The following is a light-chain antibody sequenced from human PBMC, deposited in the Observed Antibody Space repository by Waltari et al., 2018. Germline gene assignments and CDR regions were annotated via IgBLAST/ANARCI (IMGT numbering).Light chain of an antibody. CDR1: SSAVGGYNY. Sequence: QSALTQPPSASGSPGPSVTISCTATSSAVGGYNYVSCYQQHPGKAPKPMIYDVNMRPSGVPDRFSGSKSGNTASLTVSGLQTEDEADYYCSSYAGSNNLGVFGGGTKLTVL. CDR2: DVN. V-gene: IGLV2-8*01. CDR3: SSYAGSNNLGV. J-gene: IGLJ2*01.